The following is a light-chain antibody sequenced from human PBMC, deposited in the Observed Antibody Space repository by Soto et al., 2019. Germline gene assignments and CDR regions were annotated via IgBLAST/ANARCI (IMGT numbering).Light chain of an antibody. Sequence: DIVMTQSPDSLAVSLGERATINCKSSQSVLYSSNNKNYLXWYQQKPGQPPKLLIYWASTRESGVPDRFSGSGXXXXXTLTISSLQAEDVAVYYCQQYYSTPQTFGQGTKVEIK. CDR2: WAS. J-gene: IGKJ1*01. V-gene: IGKV4-1*01. CDR1: QSVLYSSNNKNY. CDR3: QQYYSTPQT.